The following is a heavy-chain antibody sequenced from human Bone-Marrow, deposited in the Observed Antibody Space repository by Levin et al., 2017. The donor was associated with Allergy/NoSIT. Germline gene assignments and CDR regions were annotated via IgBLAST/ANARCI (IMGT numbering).Heavy chain of an antibody. Sequence: GGSLRLSCKVSGPTLTDLSVHWVRQALGKGLEWMGGSDPENGERTYAQKFQGRITMTEDTSADTAYMELSSLTSEDTAVYYCATFSISGVVISSLDFWGQGALVTVSS. CDR2: SDPENGER. CDR3: ATFSISGVVISSLDF. J-gene: IGHJ4*02. D-gene: IGHD3-3*01. CDR1: GPTLTDLS. V-gene: IGHV1-24*01.